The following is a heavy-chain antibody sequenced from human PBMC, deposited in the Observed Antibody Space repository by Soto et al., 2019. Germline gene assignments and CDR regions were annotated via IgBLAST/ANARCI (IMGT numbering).Heavy chain of an antibody. V-gene: IGHV1-18*01. CDR2: ISAHNSNT. Sequence: QVHLVQSGAEVKKPGASVKVSCKGSGYGFTTYGITWVRQAPGQGLEWMAWISAHNSNTNYAQKLQGRVTVTRDTSTSTAYMELRGLRSDDTAVYYCARGRYGAYWGQGAMVTVSS. D-gene: IGHD3-10*01. J-gene: IGHJ4*02. CDR1: GYGFTTYG. CDR3: ARGRYGAY.